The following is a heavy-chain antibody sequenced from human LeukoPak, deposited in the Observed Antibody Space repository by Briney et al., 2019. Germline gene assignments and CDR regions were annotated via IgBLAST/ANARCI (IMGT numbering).Heavy chain of an antibody. CDR1: GFTFSAFA. CDR2: ITDDGYNT. V-gene: IGHV3-23*01. J-gene: IGHJ4*02. D-gene: IGHD6-19*01. Sequence: GGSLRLSCAASGFTFSAFAMTWVRQAQGKGLEWVSTITDDGYNTYSADSVKGRITFSRDNSKNTLSLQLRSLRAEDTAVYYCAKDLSYTSGASDHWGQGTLVTVSS. CDR3: AKDLSYTSGASDH.